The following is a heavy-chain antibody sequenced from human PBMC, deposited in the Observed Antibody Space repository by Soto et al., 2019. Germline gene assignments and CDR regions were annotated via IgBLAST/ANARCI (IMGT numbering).Heavy chain of an antibody. CDR1: GFSFSNYA. J-gene: IGHJ4*02. V-gene: IGHV3-23*05. D-gene: IGHD3-16*01. Sequence: EVQLLESGGGLVQPGGSLRLSCIASGFSFSNYAMIWVRQAPGKGPEWVSSIEISGRATYDADAVKGRFTISRDDSKNAVYLQMNSLRGEDTAVYFCAKGDGGYFDHWGQGSLVIVSS. CDR3: AKGDGGYFDH. CDR2: IEISGRAT.